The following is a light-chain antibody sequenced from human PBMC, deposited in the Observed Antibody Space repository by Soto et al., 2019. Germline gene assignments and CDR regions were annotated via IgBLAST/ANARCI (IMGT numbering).Light chain of an antibody. CDR2: GNS. J-gene: IGLJ2*01. Sequence: QSVLTQPPSVSGAPGQRVTISCTGSSSNIGAGYDVHSYQQLPGTAPKLLIYGNSNRPSGVPDRFSGSKSGTSASLAITGLQAEDEADYYCQSYDSSLRGSVFGGGTKLTVL. CDR3: QSYDSSLRGSV. V-gene: IGLV1-40*01. CDR1: SSNIGAGYD.